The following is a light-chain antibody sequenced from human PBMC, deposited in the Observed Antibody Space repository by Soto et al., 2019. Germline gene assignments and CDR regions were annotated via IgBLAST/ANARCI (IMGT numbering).Light chain of an antibody. CDR2: AAS. CDR1: QDIAIY. Sequence: IQLTQSPSSLSASVGDRVTITCRASQDIAIYLAWYQQKPGEAPKLLIYAASTLYGGVPSRFSGSGSGTDFALTITSLQAEDFATCYCHQYNEYPITFGQGTRLEIK. V-gene: IGKV1-9*01. J-gene: IGKJ5*01. CDR3: HQYNEYPIT.